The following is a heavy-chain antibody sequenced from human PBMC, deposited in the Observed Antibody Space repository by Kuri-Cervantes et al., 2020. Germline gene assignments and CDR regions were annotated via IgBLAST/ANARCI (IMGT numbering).Heavy chain of an antibody. CDR3: ARGRVTRWLPDAFDI. CDR2: INHSGSI. D-gene: IGHD3-22*01. CDR1: GGSFSGYY. J-gene: IGHJ3*02. V-gene: IGHV4-34*01. Sequence: GSLRLSCAVYGGSFSGYYWSWIRQPPGKGLEWIGEINHSGSINYNPSLKSRVTISVDTSKNQFSLKLSSVTAADTAVYYCARGRVTRWLPDAFDIWGQGTMVTVSS.